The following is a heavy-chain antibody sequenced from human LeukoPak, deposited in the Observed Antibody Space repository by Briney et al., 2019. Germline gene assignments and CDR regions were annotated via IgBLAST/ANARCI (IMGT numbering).Heavy chain of an antibody. CDR2: IYSGGST. J-gene: IGHJ6*02. D-gene: IGHD1-1*01. CDR1: GFTVSSNY. Sequence: GGSLRLSCAASGFTVSSNYMSWVRQAPGKGLEWVSVIYSGGSTYYADSVKGRFTISRDNSKNTLYLQMNSLRAEDTAVYYCARDRLQLEQSVRNHYYYYGMDVWGQGTTVTVSS. V-gene: IGHV3-66*01. CDR3: ARDRLQLEQSVRNHYYYYGMDV.